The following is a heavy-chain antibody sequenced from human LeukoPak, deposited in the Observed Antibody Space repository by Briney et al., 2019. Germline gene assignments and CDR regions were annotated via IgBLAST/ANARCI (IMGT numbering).Heavy chain of an antibody. CDR3: ARDIRFLEWLSNYYFDY. V-gene: IGHV3-23*01. CDR2: ISGSGGST. D-gene: IGHD3-3*01. CDR1: GFTFSSYA. Sequence: GGSLRLSCAASGFTFSSYAMSCVRQARGKGLEWVSAISGSGGSTYYADSVKGRFTISRDNSKNTLYLQMNRLRVEDTAVYYCARDIRFLEWLSNYYFDYWGQGALVTVSS. J-gene: IGHJ4*02.